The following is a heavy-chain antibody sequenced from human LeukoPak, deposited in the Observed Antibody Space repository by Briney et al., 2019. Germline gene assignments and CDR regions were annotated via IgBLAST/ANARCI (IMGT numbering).Heavy chain of an antibody. Sequence: KTSETLSLTCTVSGGSISSYYWSWIRQPAGKGLEWIGRIYTSGSTNYNPSLKSRVTMSVDTSKNQFSLKLNSVTAADTAVYFCARRNVLTEGEAFDIWGQGTLVTVSS. CDR2: IYTSGST. V-gene: IGHV4-4*07. D-gene: IGHD3-16*01. CDR1: GGSISSYY. CDR3: ARRNVLTEGEAFDI. J-gene: IGHJ3*02.